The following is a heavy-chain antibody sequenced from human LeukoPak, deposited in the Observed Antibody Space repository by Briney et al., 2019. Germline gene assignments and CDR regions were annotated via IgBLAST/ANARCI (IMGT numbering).Heavy chain of an antibody. V-gene: IGHV4-61*01. CDR3: ARARDAAAADY. CDR2: IYYSGST. Sequence: SETLSLTCTDSGGSVSSGSYYWSWIRQPPGKGLEWIGYIYYSGSTNYNPSLKSRVTISVDTSKNQFSLKLSSVTAADTAVYYCARARDAAAADYWGQGTLVTVSS. D-gene: IGHD6-13*01. J-gene: IGHJ4*02. CDR1: GGSVSSGSYY.